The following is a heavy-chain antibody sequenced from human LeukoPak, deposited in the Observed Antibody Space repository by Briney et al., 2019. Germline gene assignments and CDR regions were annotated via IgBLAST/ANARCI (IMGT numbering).Heavy chain of an antibody. V-gene: IGHV1-8*03. CDR2: MNPNSGNT. CDR3: ARSGDSSSWNDFDY. J-gene: IGHJ4*02. D-gene: IGHD6-13*01. CDR1: GYTFTSYD. Sequence: ASVKVSCKASGYTFTSYDINWVRQATGQGLEWMGWMNPNSGNTGYAQKFQGRVTITRNTSISTAYMELSSLRSGDTAVYYCARSGDSSSWNDFDYWGQGTLVTVSS.